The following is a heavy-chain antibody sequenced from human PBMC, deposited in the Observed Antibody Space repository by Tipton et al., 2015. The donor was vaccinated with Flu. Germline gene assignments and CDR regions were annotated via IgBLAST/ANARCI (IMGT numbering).Heavy chain of an antibody. J-gene: IGHJ4*02. V-gene: IGHV4-39*07. CDR3: ARDRWFRDLDY. Sequence: TLSLTCIVSGGSISSSSYYWGWIRQPPGKGLEWIGSIYYSGSTYYNPSLKSRVTISVDTSKNQFSLKLSSVTAADTAVYYCARDRWFRDLDYWGQGTLVTVSS. CDR2: IYYSGST. CDR1: GGSISSSSYY. D-gene: IGHD3-10*01.